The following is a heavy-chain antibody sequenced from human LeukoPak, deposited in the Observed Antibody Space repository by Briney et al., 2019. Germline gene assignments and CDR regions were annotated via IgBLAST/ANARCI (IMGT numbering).Heavy chain of an antibody. D-gene: IGHD2/OR15-2a*01. CDR3: ARVTRNRGRRFDC. CDR2: IYYSGST. Sequence: SETLSLTCTVSGGSISSYYWSWIRQPPGKGLEWIGYIYYSGSTNYNPSLKSRVTISVDTSKNQFSLKLSSVTAADTAVYYCARVTRNRGRRFDCWGQGTLVTVSS. V-gene: IGHV4-59*01. J-gene: IGHJ4*02. CDR1: GGSISSYY.